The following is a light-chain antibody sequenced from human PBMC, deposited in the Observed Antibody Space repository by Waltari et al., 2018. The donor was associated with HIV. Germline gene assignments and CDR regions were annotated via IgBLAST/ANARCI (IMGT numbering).Light chain of an antibody. J-gene: IGLJ1*01. Sequence: QSVLTQPPSASGTPGQRVTISCSGSSSNIGSKYVYWYQQLPVTAPKLLIYRNNQRPSGVPDRFAGSKSGTSASLAISGLRSEDEADYYCAAWDDSLSVVYVFGTGTKVTVL. V-gene: IGLV1-47*01. CDR2: RNN. CDR1: SSNIGSKY. CDR3: AAWDDSLSVVYV.